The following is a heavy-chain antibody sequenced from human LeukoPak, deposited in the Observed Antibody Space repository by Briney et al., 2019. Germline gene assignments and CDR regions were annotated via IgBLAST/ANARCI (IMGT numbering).Heavy chain of an antibody. J-gene: IGHJ4*02. D-gene: IGHD5-18*01. V-gene: IGHV4-59*01. Sequence: PSETLSLTCTVSGGPISSYYWSWIRQPPGKGLEWIGYIYYSGSTNYNPSLKSRVTISVDTSKNQFSLKLSSVTAADTAVYYCARAKSYSYGLDYWGQGTLVTVSS. CDR1: GGPISSYY. CDR2: IYYSGST. CDR3: ARAKSYSYGLDY.